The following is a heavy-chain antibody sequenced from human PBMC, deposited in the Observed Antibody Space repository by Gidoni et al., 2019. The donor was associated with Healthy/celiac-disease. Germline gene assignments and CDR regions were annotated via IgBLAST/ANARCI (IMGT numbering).Heavy chain of an antibody. J-gene: IGHJ4*02. CDR3: ARAVGGSYGGARGLDY. Sequence: CDALRFTFSSYAMHWVRQAPGKGLEWVAVISYDGSNKYYADSVKGRFTISRDNSKNTLYLQMNSLRAEDTAVYYCARAVGGSYGGARGLDYWGQGTLVTVSS. CDR1: RFTFSSYA. CDR2: ISYDGSNK. V-gene: IGHV3-30-3*01. D-gene: IGHD1-26*01.